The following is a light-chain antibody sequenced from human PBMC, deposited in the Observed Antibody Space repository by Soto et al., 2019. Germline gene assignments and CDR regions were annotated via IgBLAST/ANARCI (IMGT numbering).Light chain of an antibody. J-gene: IGLJ2*01. CDR3: GTWDSSLSAVV. Sequence: QAVVTQPPSVSAAPGQKVTISCSGSSFNIGTNYVSWYQQLPGTAPKLLIYENNKRPSGIPDRFSGSKSGTSATLGITGLQTGDEADYYCGTWDSSLSAVVFGGGTKLTVL. V-gene: IGLV1-51*02. CDR1: SFNIGTNY. CDR2: ENN.